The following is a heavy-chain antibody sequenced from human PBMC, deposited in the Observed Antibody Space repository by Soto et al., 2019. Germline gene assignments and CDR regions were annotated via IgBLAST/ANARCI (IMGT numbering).Heavy chain of an antibody. J-gene: IGHJ4*02. D-gene: IGHD6-19*01. Sequence: GGSLRLSCAASGFTFSSYWMSWVRQAPGKGLEWVANIKQDGSEKYYVDSVKGRFTISRDNAKNSLYLQMNSLRAEDTAVYYCAREGPFIAVAGTLSDYWGQGTLVTVSS. CDR1: GFTFSSYW. V-gene: IGHV3-7*01. CDR3: AREGPFIAVAGTLSDY. CDR2: IKQDGSEK.